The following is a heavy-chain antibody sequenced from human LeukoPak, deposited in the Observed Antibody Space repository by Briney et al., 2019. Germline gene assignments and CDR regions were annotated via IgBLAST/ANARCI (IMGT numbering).Heavy chain of an antibody. D-gene: IGHD3-10*02. J-gene: IGHJ4*02. CDR1: GGSFSGYY. CDR2: IYYSGST. Sequence: SETLSLTCAVYGGSFSGYYWSWIRQPPGKGLEWIGSIYYSGSTYYNPSLKSRVTISVDTSKNQFSLKLSSVTAADTAVYYCARFSPVMFYFDYWGQGTLVTVSS. V-gene: IGHV4-34*01. CDR3: ARFSPVMFYFDY.